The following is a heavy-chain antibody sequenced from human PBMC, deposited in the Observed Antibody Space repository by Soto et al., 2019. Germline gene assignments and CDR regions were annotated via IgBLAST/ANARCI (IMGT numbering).Heavy chain of an antibody. Sequence: SDTLSLTCAVSGGSISSSNWWSWVRQPPGKGLEWIGESYHSGSTKYNPSLKSRVTISVDKSKNQFSLKLSSVTAADTAVYYCARVSGSYYYGMDVWGQGTTVT. CDR1: GGSISSSNW. CDR3: ARVSGSYYYGMDV. V-gene: IGHV4-4*02. J-gene: IGHJ6*02. CDR2: SYHSGST.